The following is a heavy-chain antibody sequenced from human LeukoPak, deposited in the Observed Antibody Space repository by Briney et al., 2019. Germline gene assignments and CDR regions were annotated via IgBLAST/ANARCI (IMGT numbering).Heavy chain of an antibody. J-gene: IGHJ4*02. D-gene: IGHD1-26*01. Sequence: SETLSLTCTVSGGSISGYYWSWIRQPAGKGLEWIGRFYNSGSTKYNPSLKSRVTMSIDTSKNEFYLKLTSVTAADTAVYYCARDQGGYSGSYYFDYWGQGTLVTVSS. V-gene: IGHV4-4*07. CDR3: ARDQGGYSGSYYFDY. CDR1: GGSISGYY. CDR2: FYNSGST.